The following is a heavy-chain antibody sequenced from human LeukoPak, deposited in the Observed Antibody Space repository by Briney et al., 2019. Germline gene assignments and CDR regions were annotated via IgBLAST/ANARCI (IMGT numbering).Heavy chain of an antibody. D-gene: IGHD3-22*01. CDR3: TTYYYDTSGYYYVEY. V-gene: IGHV3-49*04. CDR2: IRSKAYGGTT. J-gene: IGHJ4*02. CDR1: GFTFGDYA. Sequence: GGSLRLSCTASGFTFGDYAMSWVRQAPGKGLEWVGFIRSKAYGGTTEYSASVKGRFTVSRDDSKSIAYLQMNSLKTEDTAVYYCTTYYYDTSGYYYVEYWGQGTLLTVSS.